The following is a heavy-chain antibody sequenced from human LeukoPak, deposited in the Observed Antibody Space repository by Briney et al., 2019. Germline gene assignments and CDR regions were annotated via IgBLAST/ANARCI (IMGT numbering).Heavy chain of an antibody. CDR1: GGSFSGYY. Sequence: SETLSLTCAVYGGSFSGYYWSWIRQPPGEGLEWIGEINHSGSTNYNPSLKSRVTISVDTSKNQFSLKLSSVTAADTAVFYCASRRATYLDFWGQGTLVTVSS. J-gene: IGHJ4*02. CDR3: ASRRATYLDF. CDR2: INHSGST. V-gene: IGHV4-34*01.